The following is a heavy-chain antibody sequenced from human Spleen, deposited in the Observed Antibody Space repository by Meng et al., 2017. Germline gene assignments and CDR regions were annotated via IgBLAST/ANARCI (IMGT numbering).Heavy chain of an antibody. CDR3: AKTLPGHYDSSGYYNVFDI. CDR1: GFTFDDYG. Sequence: LSLTCAASGFTFDDYGMSWVRQAPGRGLEWVSGITWNSGSIGYADSVRGRFTISRDNAKNALYLEMNSLRAEDTALYYCAKTLPGHYDSSGYYNVFDIWGQGTMVTVSS. V-gene: IGHV3-9*01. D-gene: IGHD3-22*01. J-gene: IGHJ3*02. CDR2: ITWNSGSI.